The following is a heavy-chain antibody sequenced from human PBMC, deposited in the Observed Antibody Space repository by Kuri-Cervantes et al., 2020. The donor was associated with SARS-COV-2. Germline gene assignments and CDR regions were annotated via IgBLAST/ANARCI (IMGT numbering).Heavy chain of an antibody. V-gene: IGHV3-21*01. CDR2: ISSSSSYI. CDR1: GFTFSSYS. D-gene: IGHD3-22*01. J-gene: IGHJ4*02. CDR3: ARAGYYYDSSGYPFDY. Sequence: GESLKISCAASGFTFSSYSMNWVRQAPGKGLEWVSSISSSSSYIHYADSVKGRFTISRDNAKNSLYLQMNSLRAEDTAVYYCARAGYYYDSSGYPFDYWGQGTLVTVSS.